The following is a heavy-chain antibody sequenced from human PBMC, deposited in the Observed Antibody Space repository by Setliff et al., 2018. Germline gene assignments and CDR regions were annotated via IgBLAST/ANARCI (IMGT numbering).Heavy chain of an antibody. Sequence: GSLRLSCTASGLSYTNDWVSWVRQAPGKGLEWLASINPHGSEKYYADSVKGRFTISRDNAKNPLSLQMNNLRSEDTAVYYCFGAGTCSYWGQGTLVT. J-gene: IGHJ4*02. CDR1: GLSYTNDW. CDR2: INPHGSEK. V-gene: IGHV3-7*01. D-gene: IGHD3-10*01. CDR3: FGAGTCSY.